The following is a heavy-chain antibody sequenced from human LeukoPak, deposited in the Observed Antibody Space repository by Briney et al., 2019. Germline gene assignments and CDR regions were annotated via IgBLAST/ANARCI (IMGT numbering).Heavy chain of an antibody. D-gene: IGHD2-15*01. J-gene: IGHJ3*02. CDR2: NYYSGRT. Sequence: SETLSLTCTVSGGSISSYYLSWIRQPPGKGLEWIGYNYYSGRTDYNPSLKSRVTISVDTSRNQFSLKLSSVTAADTAVYYCAREELGYCSGGNCHDAFDIWGQGTMVTVSS. CDR3: AREELGYCSGGNCHDAFDI. V-gene: IGHV4-59*01. CDR1: GGSISSYY.